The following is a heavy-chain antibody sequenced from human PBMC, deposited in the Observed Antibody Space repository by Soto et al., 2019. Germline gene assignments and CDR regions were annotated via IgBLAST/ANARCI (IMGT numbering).Heavy chain of an antibody. V-gene: IGHV5-51*01. Sequence: PGESLKISCKGSGYSFTSYWIGWVRQMPGKGLEWMGIIYPGDSDTRYSPSFQGQVTISADKSISTAYLQWSSLKASDTAMYYCARMQTAAPPPPYYYHYDGLDVWGQGTTVTGSS. J-gene: IGHJ6*02. CDR3: ARMQTAAPPPPYYYHYDGLDV. CDR2: IYPGDSDT. CDR1: GYSFTSYW. D-gene: IGHD6-6*01.